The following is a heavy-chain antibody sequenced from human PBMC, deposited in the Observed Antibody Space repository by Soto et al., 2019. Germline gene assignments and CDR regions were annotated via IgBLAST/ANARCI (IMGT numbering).Heavy chain of an antibody. Sequence: QVQLEESGGGVVQSGGSLSLSCAASGFTFSRYGFHWVCQTPGEGLEWVASIWSDGINKFLGDSVSGRFSISRDNSRNTVYLHMNSLRVEDTADYFCARDRVAGVTGVYCMDVWGPGTTVIVSS. CDR3: ARDRVAGVTGVYCMDV. D-gene: IGHD6-19*01. J-gene: IGHJ6*02. CDR1: GFTFSRYG. CDR2: IWSDGINK. V-gene: IGHV3-33*01.